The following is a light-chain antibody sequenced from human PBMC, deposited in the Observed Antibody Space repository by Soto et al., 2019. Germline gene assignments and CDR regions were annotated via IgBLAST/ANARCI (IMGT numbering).Light chain of an antibody. Sequence: IVLTQSPGTLSLSPGERATLSCRASQSVTTQLAWYQQKPGQAPRLIIHGASSRATGVPDRITGSGSGTDFTLSISRLEPEDFEVYYCQQYGGSTRTFGQGTKVDI. V-gene: IGKV3-20*01. J-gene: IGKJ1*01. CDR1: QSVTTQ. CDR2: GAS. CDR3: QQYGGSTRT.